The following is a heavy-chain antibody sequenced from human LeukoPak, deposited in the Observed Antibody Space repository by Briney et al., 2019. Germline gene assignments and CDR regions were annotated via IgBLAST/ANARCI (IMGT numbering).Heavy chain of an antibody. CDR2: IYYSGST. Sequence: SETLSLTCTVSGGSISSYYWSWIRQPPGKGLEWIGYIYYSGSTNYNPSLKSRVTISVDTSKNQFSLKLSSVTAADTAVYYCARQAPDCSSTSCYKVDYYYYYGMDVWGQGTTVTVSS. CDR3: ARQAPDCSSTSCYKVDYYYYYGMDV. CDR1: GGSISSYY. D-gene: IGHD2-2*02. J-gene: IGHJ6*02. V-gene: IGHV4-59*08.